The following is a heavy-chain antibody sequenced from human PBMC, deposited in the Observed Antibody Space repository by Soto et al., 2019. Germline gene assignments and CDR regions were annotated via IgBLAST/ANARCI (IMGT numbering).Heavy chain of an antibody. V-gene: IGHV3-33*01. J-gene: IGHJ4*02. CDR2: IWYDGSNK. CDR1: GFTFSSYG. CDR3: ARSIAVAGMYYFDY. Sequence: VQLVESGGGVVQPGRSLRLSCAASGFTFSSYGMHWVRQAPGKGLEWVAVIWYDGSNKYYADSVKGRFTISRDNSKNTLYLQMNGLRAEDTAVYYCARSIAVAGMYYFDYWGQGTLVTVSS. D-gene: IGHD6-19*01.